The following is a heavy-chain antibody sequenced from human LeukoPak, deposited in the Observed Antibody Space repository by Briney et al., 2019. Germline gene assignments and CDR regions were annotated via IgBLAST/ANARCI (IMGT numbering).Heavy chain of an antibody. Sequence: PGGSLRLSCAASGFTFSSYGMHWVRQAPGKGLEWVAVIWYDGSNKYYADSVKGRFTISRDNSKNTLYLQMNSLRAEDTAVYYCAKSRSSSFHFDYWGQGTLVTVSS. J-gene: IGHJ4*02. CDR3: AKSRSSSFHFDY. CDR2: IWYDGSNK. CDR1: GFTFSSYG. V-gene: IGHV3-33*06. D-gene: IGHD6-6*01.